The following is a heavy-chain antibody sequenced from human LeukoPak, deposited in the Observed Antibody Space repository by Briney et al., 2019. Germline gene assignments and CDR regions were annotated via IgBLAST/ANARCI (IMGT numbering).Heavy chain of an antibody. V-gene: IGHV3-20*01. CDR1: GFTFYDYG. Sequence: PGGSLRLSCAASGFTFYDYGMSWVRQAPGKGLEWVSGINWSGGSTVYADSVKGRFTISRDNAKNSLYLQMKSLRAEDTALYHCARDQRRYDFWSGYTTYYFDDWGQGTLVTVSS. CDR2: INWSGGST. D-gene: IGHD3-3*01. J-gene: IGHJ4*02. CDR3: ARDQRRYDFWSGYTTYYFDD.